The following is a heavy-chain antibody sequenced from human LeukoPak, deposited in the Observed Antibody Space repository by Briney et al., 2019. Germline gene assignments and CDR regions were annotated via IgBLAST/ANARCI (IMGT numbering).Heavy chain of an antibody. V-gene: IGHV3-30-3*01. CDR2: ISYDGSNK. Sequence: GGSLRLSCAASGFTFSSYAMHWVRQAPGKGLEWVAVISYDGSNKYYADSVKGRFTISGDNSKNTLYLQMNSLSAEDTAVYYCEKDLGGSGDYRPYWGQGSVVTVSS. CDR1: GFTFSSYA. D-gene: IGHD2-21*02. CDR3: EKDLGGSGDYRPY. J-gene: IGHJ4*02.